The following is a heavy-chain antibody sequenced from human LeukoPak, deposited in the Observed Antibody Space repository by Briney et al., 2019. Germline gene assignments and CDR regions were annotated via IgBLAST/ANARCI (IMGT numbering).Heavy chain of an antibody. CDR1: GSTFSSYA. J-gene: IGHJ4*02. V-gene: IGHV1-69*04. Sequence: GASVKVSCKASGSTFSSYAISWVRQAPGQGLEWMGRIIPILGIANYAQKFQGRVTITADKSTSTAYMELSSLRSEDTAVYYCAREGKVIPHTNFDYWGQGTLVTVSS. CDR2: IIPILGIA. D-gene: IGHD3-16*02. CDR3: AREGKVIPHTNFDY.